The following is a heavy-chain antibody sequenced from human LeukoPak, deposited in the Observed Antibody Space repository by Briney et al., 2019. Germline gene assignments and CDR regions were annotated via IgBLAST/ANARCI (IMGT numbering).Heavy chain of an antibody. D-gene: IGHD6-19*01. Sequence: ASVTVSCKASGYTFTGYYMHWVRQAPGQGLEWMGWINPNSGGTNYAQKFQGRVTMTRDTSISTAYMELSRLRSDDTAVYYCARDLGSGWSDLDYWGQGTLVTVSS. CDR3: ARDLGSGWSDLDY. CDR2: INPNSGGT. J-gene: IGHJ4*02. CDR1: GYTFTGYY. V-gene: IGHV1-2*02.